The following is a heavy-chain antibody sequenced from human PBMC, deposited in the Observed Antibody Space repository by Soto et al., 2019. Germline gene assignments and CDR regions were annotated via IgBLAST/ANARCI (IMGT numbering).Heavy chain of an antibody. Sequence: EVQLVESGGGLVKPGGSLRLSCAASGFTFSSYSMNWVRQAPGKGLEWVSSISSSSSYIYYADSVKGRFTISRDNAKKSLYLQMNSLRAEDTAVYYCAAGPYSSGWSHWGQGTLVTVSS. CDR3: AAGPYSSGWSH. V-gene: IGHV3-21*01. CDR2: ISSSSSYI. D-gene: IGHD6-19*01. CDR1: GFTFSSYS. J-gene: IGHJ4*02.